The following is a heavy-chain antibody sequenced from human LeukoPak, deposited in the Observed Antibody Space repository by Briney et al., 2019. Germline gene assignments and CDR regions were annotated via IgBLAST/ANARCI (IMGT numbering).Heavy chain of an antibody. CDR3: ASGGGYCSGGSCYSNPFDI. CDR1: GYTFTSNY. CDR2: ISPSGGST. V-gene: IGHV1-46*01. D-gene: IGHD2-15*01. J-gene: IGHJ3*02. Sequence: ASVKVSCKAFGYTFTSNYMHWVRQAPGQGPEWMGVISPSGGSTSYAQKFQGRVTMTRDTSTSTVYMKLSSLRSEDTAVYYCASGGGYCSGGSCYSNPFDIWGQGTMVTVSS.